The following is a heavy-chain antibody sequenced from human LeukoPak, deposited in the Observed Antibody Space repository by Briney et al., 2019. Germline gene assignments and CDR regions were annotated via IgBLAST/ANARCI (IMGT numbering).Heavy chain of an antibody. D-gene: IGHD2/OR15-2a*01. V-gene: IGHV1-3*01. CDR2: INAGNGNT. J-gene: IGHJ6*02. CDR3: ARVKGNLHYYGMDV. CDR1: GYTFTSYA. Sequence: ASVKVSCKASGYTFTSYAMHWVRQAPGQRLEWMGWINAGNGNTKYSQKFQGRVTISRDTSASTAYMELSSLRSEDTAVYYCARVKGNLHYYGMDVWGQGTTVTVSS.